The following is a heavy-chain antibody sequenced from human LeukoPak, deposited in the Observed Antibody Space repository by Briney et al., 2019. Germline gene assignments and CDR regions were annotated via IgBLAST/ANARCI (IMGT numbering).Heavy chain of an antibody. J-gene: IGHJ4*02. CDR1: GFTFSSHW. CDR3: ARDAVVVCMEGFDY. D-gene: IGHD2-2*01. Sequence: GGSLRLSCAASGFTFSSHWMSWVRQAPGKGLEWVANINLDGSEKYYVDSVKGRFTISRDNAKNSLYLQMNSLRAEDTAVYFCARDAVVVCMEGFDYWGQGTLVTVSS. CDR2: INLDGSEK. V-gene: IGHV3-7*01.